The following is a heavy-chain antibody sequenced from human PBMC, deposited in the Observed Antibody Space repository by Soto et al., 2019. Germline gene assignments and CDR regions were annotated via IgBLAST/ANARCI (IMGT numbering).Heavy chain of an antibody. Sequence: QVQLVESGGGVVQPGRSLRLSCAASGFTFSSYAMHWVRQAPGKGLEWVAVISYDGSNKYYADSVKGRFTISRDNSKNTLYLQMNSLRGEDTAVYYCARDSTGGADTGKDHYYYYGMDVWGQGTTVTVSS. CDR1: GFTFSSYA. J-gene: IGHJ6*02. CDR2: ISYDGSNK. V-gene: IGHV3-30-3*01. D-gene: IGHD2-8*02. CDR3: ARDSTGGADTGKDHYYYYGMDV.